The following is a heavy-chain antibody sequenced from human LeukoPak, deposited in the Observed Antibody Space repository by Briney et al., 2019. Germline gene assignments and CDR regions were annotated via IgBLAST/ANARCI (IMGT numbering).Heavy chain of an antibody. J-gene: IGHJ3*02. Sequence: PGGSLRLSCAASGFTFSSYGMHWVRQAPGKGLEWGAFIRYDGSNKYYADSVKGRFTISRDNSKNTLYLQMTSLRAEDTAVYYCAKDSNYGYGWGGYRPKGDAFDIWGQGTMVTVSS. CDR2: IRYDGSNK. V-gene: IGHV3-30*02. CDR3: AKDSNYGYGWGGYRPKGDAFDI. CDR1: GFTFSSYG. D-gene: IGHD3-16*02.